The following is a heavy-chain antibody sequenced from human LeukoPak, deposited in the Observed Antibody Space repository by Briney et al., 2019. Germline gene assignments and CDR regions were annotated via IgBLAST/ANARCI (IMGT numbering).Heavy chain of an antibody. Sequence: SETLSLTCTVSGGSISSYCWSWVRQPPGKGLEWIGYIYYSGSTNYNPSLKSRVTISVDTSKNQFSLKLSSVTAADTAVYYCARYQWLEAFDIWGQGTMVTVSS. CDR3: ARYQWLEAFDI. CDR2: IYYSGST. D-gene: IGHD6-19*01. V-gene: IGHV4-59*01. CDR1: GGSISSYC. J-gene: IGHJ3*02.